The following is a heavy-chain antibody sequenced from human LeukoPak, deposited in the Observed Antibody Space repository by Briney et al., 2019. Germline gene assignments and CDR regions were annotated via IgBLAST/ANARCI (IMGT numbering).Heavy chain of an antibody. J-gene: IGHJ4*02. Sequence: ASVKVSCKASGYTFTGYYMHWVRQAPGQGLEWMGWINPNSGGTSSAQKFQGRVTMTRDTSISTAYMELGSLSSDDTAVYYCARDYELRQWLAFDYWGQGTLVTVSS. CDR2: INPNSGGT. V-gene: IGHV1-2*02. CDR1: GYTFTGYY. D-gene: IGHD6-19*01. CDR3: ARDYELRQWLAFDY.